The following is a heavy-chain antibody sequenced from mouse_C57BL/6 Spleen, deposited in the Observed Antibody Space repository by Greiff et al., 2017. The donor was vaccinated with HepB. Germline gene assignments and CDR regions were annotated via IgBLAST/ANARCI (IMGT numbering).Heavy chain of an antibody. J-gene: IGHJ2*01. Sequence: VQLQQPGTELVKPGASVKLSCKASGYTFTSYWMHWVKQRPGQGLEWIGNINPSNGGTNYNEKFKSKATLTVDKSSSTAYMQLSSLTSEDAAVYYCARGQALTDYFDYWGQGTTLTVSS. CDR2: INPSNGGT. CDR1: GYTFTSYW. D-gene: IGHD2-13*01. V-gene: IGHV1-53*01. CDR3: ARGQALTDYFDY.